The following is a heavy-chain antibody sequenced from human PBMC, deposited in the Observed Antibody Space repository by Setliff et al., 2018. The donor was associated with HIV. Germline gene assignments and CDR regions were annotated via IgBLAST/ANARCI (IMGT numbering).Heavy chain of an antibody. Sequence: LRLSCAASGFTFSDYYMSWIRQAPGKGLEWVSYISSSSSYTNYADSVKGRFTISRDNAKNSLYLQMNSLRAEDTAVYYCASTVTTYYFDYWGQGTLVTVSS. V-gene: IGHV3-11*03. CDR3: ASTVTTYYFDY. D-gene: IGHD4-17*01. J-gene: IGHJ4*02. CDR2: ISSSSSYT. CDR1: GFTFSDYY.